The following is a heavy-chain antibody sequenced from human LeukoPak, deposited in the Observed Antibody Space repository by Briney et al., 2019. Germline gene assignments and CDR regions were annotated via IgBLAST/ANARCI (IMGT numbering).Heavy chain of an antibody. CDR1: GGSFSGYY. D-gene: IGHD1-14*01. CDR3: ARGGMRKEVNY. CDR2: INHSGST. J-gene: IGHJ4*02. Sequence: PSETLSLTCAVYGGSFSGYYWSWIRQPPGKGLEWIGEINHSGSTNYNPSLKSRVTISVDTSKNQFSLKLSSVTAADTAVYYCARGGMRKEVNYWSQGTLVTVSS. V-gene: IGHV4-34*01.